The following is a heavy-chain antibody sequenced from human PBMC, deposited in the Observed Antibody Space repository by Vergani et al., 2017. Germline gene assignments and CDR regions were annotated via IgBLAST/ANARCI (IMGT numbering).Heavy chain of an antibody. V-gene: IGHV3-30*03. CDR2: ILYDGNNA. CDR1: GFTFSRYG. CDR3: ARGYCTNSICRGKVDS. Sequence: QVRLMESGGGVVQPGTSLRLSCAASGFTFSRYGMHWVRQAPGKGLEWVAGILYDGNNAFYSKSVQGRFTISRENSRDTLYLQMNSLRAEDTAVYYCARGYCTNSICRGKVDSWGQGTLVTVSS. D-gene: IGHD2-8*01. J-gene: IGHJ4*02.